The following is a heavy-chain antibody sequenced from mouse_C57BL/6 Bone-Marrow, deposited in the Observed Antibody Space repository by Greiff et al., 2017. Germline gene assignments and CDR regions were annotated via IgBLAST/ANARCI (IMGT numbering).Heavy chain of an antibody. Sequence: EVKLVESGGGLVKPVGSLKLSCAASGFTFSSYTMSWVRQTPEKRLEWVATISGGGGNTYYPDSVKGRFTISRDNAKNTLYLQMSSLRSEDTALYYCARHKAGIDYWGQGTTLTVSS. CDR1: GFTFSSYT. CDR2: ISGGGGNT. V-gene: IGHV5-9*01. CDR3: ARHKAGIDY. J-gene: IGHJ2*01. D-gene: IGHD4-1*01.